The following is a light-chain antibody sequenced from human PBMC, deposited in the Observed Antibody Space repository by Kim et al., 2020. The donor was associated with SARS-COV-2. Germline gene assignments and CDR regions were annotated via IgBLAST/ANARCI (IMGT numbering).Light chain of an antibody. J-gene: IGLJ3*02. Sequence: NFMLTQPRSVSGSPGKTVTISCTRSTGSITTNYVQWYQQRPGSAPTIVIFDDDQRPSGVSDRLSGSIDTSSNSASLTISGLRAEDDADYYCQSYDTSIWVFGGGTKLTVL. CDR2: DDD. V-gene: IGLV6-57*04. CDR1: TGSITTNY. CDR3: QSYDTSIWV.